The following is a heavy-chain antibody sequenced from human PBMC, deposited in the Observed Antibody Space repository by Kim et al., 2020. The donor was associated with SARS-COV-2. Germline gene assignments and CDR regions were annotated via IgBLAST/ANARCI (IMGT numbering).Heavy chain of an antibody. CDR1: GGSISSGGYY. CDR2: IYYSGST. CDR3: ARDRGYEILTVYHYGMDV. Sequence: SENLSLTCTVSGGSISSGGYYWSWIRQHPGKGLEWIGYIYYSGSTYYNPSLKSRVTISVDTSKNQFSLKLSSVTAADTAVYYCARDRGYEILTVYHYGMDVWGQGTTVTVSS. J-gene: IGHJ6*02. D-gene: IGHD3-9*01. V-gene: IGHV4-31*03.